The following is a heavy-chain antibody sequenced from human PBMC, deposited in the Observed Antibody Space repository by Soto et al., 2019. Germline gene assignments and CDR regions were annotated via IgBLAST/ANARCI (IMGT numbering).Heavy chain of an antibody. CDR3: ARGLDQPPVGLYFDT. V-gene: IGHV1-69*06. J-gene: IGHJ4*02. D-gene: IGHD2-2*01. Sequence: QVQLVQSGAEVKNPGSSVKVSCKTSGGTFNSYLIDWVRQAPGQGLEWMGGIIPAFGTAKYAQKFQGRVTITAEKSTTTAYMELRTLKSEDTAVYYCARGLDQPPVGLYFDTWGQGTLVTVSS. CDR2: IIPAFGTA. CDR1: GGTFNSYL.